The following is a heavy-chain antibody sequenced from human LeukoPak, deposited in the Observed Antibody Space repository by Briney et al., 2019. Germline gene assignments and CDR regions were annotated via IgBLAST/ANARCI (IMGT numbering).Heavy chain of an antibody. CDR3: AKAPGPSVVVTAISDY. CDR1: GFTFSSYA. D-gene: IGHD2-21*02. Sequence: GGSLRLSCAASGFTFSSYAMSWVRQAPRKGLEWVSAISGSGGSTYYADSVKGRFTISRDNSKNTLYLQMNSLRAEDTAVYYCAKAPGPSVVVTAISDYWGQGTLVTVSS. CDR2: ISGSGGST. J-gene: IGHJ4*02. V-gene: IGHV3-23*01.